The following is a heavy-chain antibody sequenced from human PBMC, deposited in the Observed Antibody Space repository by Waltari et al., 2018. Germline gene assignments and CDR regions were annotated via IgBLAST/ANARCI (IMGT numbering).Heavy chain of an antibody. CDR3: ARKRQYGSGSYFYYYYMDV. CDR1: GGSISSHY. Sequence: QVQLQESGPGLVKPSETLSLTCTVSGGSISSHYWSWIRQPPGKGLEWIGYIYYSGSTNYNPSLKSRVTISVDTSKNQFSLKLSSVTAADTAGYYCARKRQYGSGSYFYYYYMDVWGKGTTVTVSS. D-gene: IGHD3-10*01. CDR2: IYYSGST. V-gene: IGHV4-59*11. J-gene: IGHJ6*03.